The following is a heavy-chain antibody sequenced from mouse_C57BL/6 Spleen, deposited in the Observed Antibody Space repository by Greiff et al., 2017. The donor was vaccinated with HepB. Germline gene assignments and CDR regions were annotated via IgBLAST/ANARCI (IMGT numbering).Heavy chain of an antibody. Sequence: EVQLQQSGPVLVKPGASVKMSCKASGYTFTDYYMNWVKQSHGKSLEWIGVINPYNGGTSYNQKFKGKATLTVDKSSSTAYMELNILTSEDSAVYYFARGGNYYYGSSFDYWGQGTTLTVSS. CDR3: ARGGNYYYGSSFDY. CDR1: GYTFTDYY. V-gene: IGHV1-19*01. J-gene: IGHJ2*01. CDR2: INPYNGGT. D-gene: IGHD1-1*01.